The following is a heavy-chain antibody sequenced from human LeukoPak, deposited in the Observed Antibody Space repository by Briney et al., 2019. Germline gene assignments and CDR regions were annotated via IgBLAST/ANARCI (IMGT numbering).Heavy chain of an antibody. J-gene: IGHJ2*01. D-gene: IGHD6-19*01. V-gene: IGHV4-59*08. Sequence: TSETLSLTCTVSGDSISGYYWSWIRQPPGKGLEWIAFIRSSGTTNYRPSLKSRVSISVDTSNNQSSLKLSSVTAADTAVYYCARQTGIAVRGGWYFDLWGRGTLVTVSS. CDR3: ARQTGIAVRGGWYFDL. CDR1: GDSISGYY. CDR2: IRSSGTT.